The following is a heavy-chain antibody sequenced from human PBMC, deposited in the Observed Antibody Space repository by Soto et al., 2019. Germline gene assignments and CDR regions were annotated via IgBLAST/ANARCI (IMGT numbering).Heavy chain of an antibody. V-gene: IGHV3-21*01. D-gene: IGHD3-10*01. CDR1: GFTFSSYS. CDR2: ISSSSSYI. CDR3: SRTGGYYYYYMDV. J-gene: IGHJ6*03. Sequence: EVQLVESGGGLVKPGGSLSLSCAASGFTFSSYSMNWVRQAPGKGLEWVSSISSSSSYIYYADSVKGRFTISRDNAKNSLYLQMYSRRAEDTAVYYCSRTGGYYYYYMDVWGKGTTVTVSS.